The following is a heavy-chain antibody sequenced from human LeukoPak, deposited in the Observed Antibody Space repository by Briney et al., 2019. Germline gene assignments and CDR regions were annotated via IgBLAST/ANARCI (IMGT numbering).Heavy chain of an antibody. J-gene: IGHJ6*02. CDR1: GYTFTSYD. CDR3: ARSLHHYYDSSGYPLDYGMDV. D-gene: IGHD3-22*01. CDR2: MNPNSGNT. Sequence: GASVKVSCKASGYTFTSYDINWVRQATGQGLEWMGWMNPNSGNTGYAQKFQGRVTMTGNTSISTAYMELSSLRSEDTAVYYCARSLHHYYDSSGYPLDYGMDVWGQGTTVTVSS. V-gene: IGHV1-8*01.